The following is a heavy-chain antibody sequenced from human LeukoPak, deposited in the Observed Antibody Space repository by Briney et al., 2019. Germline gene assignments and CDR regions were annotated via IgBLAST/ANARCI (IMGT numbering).Heavy chain of an antibody. V-gene: IGHV4-61*01. Sequence: SETLSLTCTVSGDSVSTGNYYLSWIRQPPGKGLDWITYMSPSGTTKYNPSLKSRVTTSVDTSRTQFSLRLSSVTAADTAVYYCARGQDDRSGTFDYWGQGILVTVSS. D-gene: IGHD3-22*01. CDR3: ARGQDDRSGTFDY. CDR1: GDSVSTGNYY. CDR2: MSPSGTT. J-gene: IGHJ4*02.